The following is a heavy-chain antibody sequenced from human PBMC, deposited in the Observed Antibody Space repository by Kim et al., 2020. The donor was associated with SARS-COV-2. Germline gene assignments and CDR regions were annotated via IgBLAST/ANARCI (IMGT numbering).Heavy chain of an antibody. Sequence: GESLQISCKGSGYSFTSYWIGWVRQMPGKGLEWMGIIYPGDSDTRYSPSFQGQVTISADKSISTAFLQWRSLKASDTAMYYCARLPRWITGTEVGLWFDPWGQGNLVTESS. J-gene: IGHJ5*02. CDR3: ARLPRWITGTEVGLWFDP. D-gene: IGHD1-20*01. CDR1: GYSFTSYW. V-gene: IGHV5-51*01. CDR2: IYPGDSDT.